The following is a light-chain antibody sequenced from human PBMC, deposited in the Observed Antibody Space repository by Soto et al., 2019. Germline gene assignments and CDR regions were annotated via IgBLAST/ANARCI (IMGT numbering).Light chain of an antibody. CDR1: QSISSY. J-gene: IGKJ4*01. CDR2: DAS. Sequence: EIVVTQSPATLSLSPGESATLSCRASQSISSYLAWYQQKPGQAPRLLIYDASNRATGIPARFSGSGSGTDFTLTISSLEPEDFAVYYCQHRSTWPLTFGGGTKVEIK. V-gene: IGKV3-11*01. CDR3: QHRSTWPLT.